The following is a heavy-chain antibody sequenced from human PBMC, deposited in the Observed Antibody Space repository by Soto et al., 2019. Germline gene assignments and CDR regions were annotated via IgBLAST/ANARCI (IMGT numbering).Heavy chain of an antibody. V-gene: IGHV4-59*01. Sequence: QVQPQESGPGLVQPSATLSLTCTVSAGSITSYYWSWVRQPPGKGLEWIGYIYYNGNTNYNPSLKSRVTISGDTCKNQFSLKLTSMTVADTAVYYCAGGKSWLAFDYWGQGTLGSVSS. CDR3: AGGKSWLAFDY. D-gene: IGHD3-9*01. CDR1: AGSITSYY. J-gene: IGHJ4*02. CDR2: IYYNGNT.